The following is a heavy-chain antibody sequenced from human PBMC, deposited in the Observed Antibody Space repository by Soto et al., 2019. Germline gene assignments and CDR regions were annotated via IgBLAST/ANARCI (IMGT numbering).Heavy chain of an antibody. J-gene: IGHJ6*03. CDR1: GFTLSGYA. CDR2: ISSNGVGT. CDR3: ARRARQDFYYMDV. Sequence: PGGSLRLSCAASGFTLSGYAMDWVRQAPGKGLEYVSGISSNGVGTYYANSVQGRFTISRDNSKNTVYLQMGSLRPEDMAVYYCARRARQDFYYMDVWGKGTTVTVSS. D-gene: IGHD6-6*01. V-gene: IGHV3-64*01.